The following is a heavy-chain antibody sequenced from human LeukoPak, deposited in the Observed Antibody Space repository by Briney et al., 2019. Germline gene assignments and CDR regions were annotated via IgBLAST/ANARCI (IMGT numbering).Heavy chain of an antibody. D-gene: IGHD3-10*01. CDR2: ISGYTGNT. CDR3: ARSSWFGGRSEWRWFDP. V-gene: IGHV1-18*01. J-gene: IGHJ5*02. Sequence: ASVKVSCKASGYTFSSYGISWVRQAPGQGLEWMGWISGYTGNTNYAQNLQGRVTMTTDTSTSAAYMELRSLRSDDTALYYCARSSWFGGRSEWRWFDPWGQGTLVTVSP. CDR1: GYTFSSYG.